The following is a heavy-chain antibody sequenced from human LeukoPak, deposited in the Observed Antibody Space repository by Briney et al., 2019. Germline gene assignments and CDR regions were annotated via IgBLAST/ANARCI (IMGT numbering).Heavy chain of an antibody. CDR1: GFTFSSYA. J-gene: IGHJ4*02. CDR3: AKVLMSARYFDY. V-gene: IGHV3-23*01. Sequence: GGSLRLSCAASGFTFSSYAMSWVRQAPGKGLEWVSGFSGSGDSTKYADSVKGRFTISRDTSKNTLYLQMNSLRAEDTAVYYCAKVLMSARYFDYWVQGTLVTVSS. CDR2: FSGSGDST.